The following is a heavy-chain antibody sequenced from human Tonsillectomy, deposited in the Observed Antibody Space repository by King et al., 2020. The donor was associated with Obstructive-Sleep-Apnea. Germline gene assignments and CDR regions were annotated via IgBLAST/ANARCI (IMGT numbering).Heavy chain of an antibody. CDR3: AKDRWELLRGYFDY. CDR2: ISWNSGSI. V-gene: IGHV3-9*01. D-gene: IGHD1-26*01. Sequence: QLVESGGGLVQPGRSLRLSCAASGFTFDDYAMHWVRQAPGKGLEWVSGISWNSGSIGYADSVKGRFTISRDNAKNSLYLQMNSLRAEGTALYYCAKDRWELLRGYFDYWGQGTLVTVSS. J-gene: IGHJ4*02. CDR1: GFTFDDYA.